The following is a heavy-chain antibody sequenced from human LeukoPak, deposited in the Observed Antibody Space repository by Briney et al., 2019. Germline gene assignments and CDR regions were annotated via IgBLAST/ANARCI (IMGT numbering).Heavy chain of an antibody. CDR1: GFTFSNYA. V-gene: IGHV3-23*01. D-gene: IGHD1-7*01. CDR3: AKDRRGNWNYVGAFDI. CDR2: ISESGGST. Sequence: QPGGSLRLSCAASGFTFSNYAMNWVRQAPGKGLEWVSIISESGGSTYYADSVKGRLTISRDNSKNTLYLQMNSLRVEDTAVYYCAKDRRGNWNYVGAFDIWGQGTMVTVSS. J-gene: IGHJ3*02.